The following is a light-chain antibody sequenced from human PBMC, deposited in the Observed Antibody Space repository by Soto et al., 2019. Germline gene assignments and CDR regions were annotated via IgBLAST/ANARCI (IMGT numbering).Light chain of an antibody. CDR3: QQSYSTSWT. Sequence: DIQMTQSPSSLSASVGDRVTLTRRASQSISSYLNWYQKKPGKAPKILIYSASSFQSGVPSRFSGSGSGTDFNLTISSLQTEDFATYYCQQSYSTSWTFGQGTKVDIK. J-gene: IGKJ1*01. CDR2: SAS. V-gene: IGKV1-39*01. CDR1: QSISSY.